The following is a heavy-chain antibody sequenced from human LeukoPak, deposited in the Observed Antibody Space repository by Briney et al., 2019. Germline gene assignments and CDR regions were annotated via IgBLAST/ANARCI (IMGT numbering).Heavy chain of an antibody. CDR2: IWYDGSNE. J-gene: IGHJ4*02. D-gene: IGHD1-26*01. Sequence: GGSLRLSCAASGFTFSTYGMHWVRQAQGKGLEWVALIWYDGSNENYADSVKGRFTISRDNSRNTLYLKMNSLRGEDTAVYYCARGGLTIAEATTSWYLDYWGQGTLVTVSS. CDR1: GFTFSTYG. V-gene: IGHV3-33*01. CDR3: ARGGLTIAEATTSWYLDY.